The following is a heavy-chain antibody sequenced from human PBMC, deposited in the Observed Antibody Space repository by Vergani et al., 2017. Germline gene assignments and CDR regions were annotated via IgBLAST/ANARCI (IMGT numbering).Heavy chain of an antibody. CDR2: IRHDGIT. D-gene: IGHD2-8*01. Sequence: QAQLQQWGAGLLKPSETLSLTCDIYGGSFNDYWWTWIRQPPGKGLEWIGEIRHDGITHYSPSLKSRVTISIDTSTHQFSLNLRSVTAADTAVYYCAREGYCTNGVCFTLFDVWGQGALVTVSS. V-gene: IGHV4-34*01. CDR3: AREGYCTNGVCFTLFDV. CDR1: GGSFNDYW. J-gene: IGHJ4*02.